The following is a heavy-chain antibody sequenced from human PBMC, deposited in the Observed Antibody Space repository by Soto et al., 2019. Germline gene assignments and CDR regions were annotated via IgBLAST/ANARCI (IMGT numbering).Heavy chain of an antibody. CDR1: GFTFSSYA. CDR2: ISGSGGST. Sequence: VGSLRLSCAASGFTFSSYAMSWVRQAPGKGLEWVSAISGSGGSTYYADSVKGRFTISRDNSKNTLYLQMNSLRAEDTAVYYCAKLPRPTLWFGELFPSYYFDYWGQGTLVTVS. D-gene: IGHD3-10*01. V-gene: IGHV3-23*01. CDR3: AKLPRPTLWFGELFPSYYFDY. J-gene: IGHJ4*02.